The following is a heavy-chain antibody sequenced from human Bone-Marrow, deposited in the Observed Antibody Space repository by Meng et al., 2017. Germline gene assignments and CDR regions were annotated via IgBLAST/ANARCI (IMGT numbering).Heavy chain of an antibody. D-gene: IGHD1-14*01. CDR1: GGTFSSYA. V-gene: IGHV1-69*13. CDR2: IIPIFGTA. CDR3: ARGSSWANRDNWFDP. Sequence: SVKVSCKASGGTFSSYAISWVRQAPGQGLEWMGGIIPIFGTANYAQKFQGRVTITADESTSTAYMELSSLRSEDTAVYYCARGSSWANRDNWFDPWGQGTRVTGYS. J-gene: IGHJ5*02.